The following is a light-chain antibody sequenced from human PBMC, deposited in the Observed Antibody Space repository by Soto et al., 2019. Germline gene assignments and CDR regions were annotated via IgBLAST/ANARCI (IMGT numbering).Light chain of an antibody. Sequence: DIQMTQSPSSLTASVGDSVTITCRASQDITNYLNWYQHKPGKAPKLLIYDASNLEPGVPSRFSGRGSGRDFTFTISSLQPEDTATYYCQQYEDIPPTFGQGTRLDIK. J-gene: IGKJ5*01. V-gene: IGKV1-33*01. CDR3: QQYEDIPPT. CDR2: DAS. CDR1: QDITNY.